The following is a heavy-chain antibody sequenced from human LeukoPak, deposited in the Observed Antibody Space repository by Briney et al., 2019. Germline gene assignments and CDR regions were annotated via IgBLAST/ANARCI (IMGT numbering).Heavy chain of an antibody. Sequence: PGESLKISCKGSGYSFTSYWIGWVRQMPGKGLEWMGIIYPGDSDTRYSPSFQGQVTISADKSISTAYLQWSSLKASDTAMYYCARHPSLRYFDWLPADYWGQGTLVTVSS. CDR2: IYPGDSDT. V-gene: IGHV5-51*01. CDR1: GYSFTSYW. CDR3: ARHPSLRYFDWLPADY. J-gene: IGHJ4*02. D-gene: IGHD3-9*01.